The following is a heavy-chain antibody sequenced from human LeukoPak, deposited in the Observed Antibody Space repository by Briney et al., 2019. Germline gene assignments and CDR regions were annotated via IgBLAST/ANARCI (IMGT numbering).Heavy chain of an antibody. J-gene: IGHJ6*02. V-gene: IGHV1-18*01. CDR2: ISAYNGNT. CDR1: GYTFTSYG. CDR3: ARESGYDFWSGYYSYYYGMDV. Sequence: ASVKVSCKASGYTFTSYGISWVRQAPGQGLEWMGWISAYNGNTNYAQKLQGRVTMTTDTSTSTAYMELSSLRSEDTAVYYCARESGYDFWSGYYSYYYGMDVWGQGTTVTVSS. D-gene: IGHD3-3*01.